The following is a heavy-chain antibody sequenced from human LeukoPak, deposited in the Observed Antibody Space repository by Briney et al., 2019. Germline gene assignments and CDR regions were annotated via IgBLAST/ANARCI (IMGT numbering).Heavy chain of an antibody. J-gene: IGHJ3*02. CDR3: ATYTTSRVFYM. D-gene: IGHD2-2*02. CDR1: GFSFSSSA. V-gene: IGHV3-48*03. Sequence: GGSLRLSCAASGFSFSSSAMNWVRQAPGKGLEWISYISNSGHLMYYADSVEGRFTISRDNAKNSLYLQMNSLRAEDMAVYYCATYTTSRVFYMWGQGTMVAVSS. CDR2: ISNSGHLM.